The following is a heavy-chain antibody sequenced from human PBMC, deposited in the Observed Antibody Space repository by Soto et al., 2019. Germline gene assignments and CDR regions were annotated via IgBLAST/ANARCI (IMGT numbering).Heavy chain of an antibody. D-gene: IGHD3-10*02. CDR3: AREASRGFFAMFAFDI. V-gene: IGHV3-66*01. CDR1: GFTFNYYW. Sequence: GGSLRLSCAASGFTFNYYWMHWVRQAPGQGLEWVSVIYSGGSTYYADSVKGGFTISRDNSKNTLYLQMISLTAEDTAVYFCAREASRGFFAMFAFDIWGQGTMITVSS. J-gene: IGHJ3*02. CDR2: IYSGGST.